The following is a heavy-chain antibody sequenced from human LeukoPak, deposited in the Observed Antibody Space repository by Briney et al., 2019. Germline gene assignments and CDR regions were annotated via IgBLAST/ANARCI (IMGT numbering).Heavy chain of an antibody. J-gene: IGHJ4*02. CDR1: GFNVNSFE. CDR2: ISDSGGVI. CDR3: ARGSGSRIDF. V-gene: IGHV3-48*03. D-gene: IGHD1-26*01. Sequence: GGSLRLSCAASGFNVNSFEMTWVRQAPGLGLEFLSYISDSGGVIKYADSVKGRFIISRDSAENALYLQMNNLGADDTAVYYCARGSGSRIDFWGQGTLVTVSS.